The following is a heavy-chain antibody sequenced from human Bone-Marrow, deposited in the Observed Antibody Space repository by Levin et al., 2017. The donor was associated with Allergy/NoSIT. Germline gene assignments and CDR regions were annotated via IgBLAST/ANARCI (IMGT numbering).Heavy chain of an antibody. V-gene: IGHV3-66*01. Sequence: GGSLRLSCAASGFTVSSNYMSWVRQAPGKGLEWVSVIYSGGSTYYADSVKGRFTISRDNSKNTLYLQMNSLRAEDTAVYYCARCLTESIAVAVGEYYYYYGMDVWGQGTTVTVSS. CDR3: ARCLTESIAVAVGEYYYYYGMDV. CDR2: IYSGGST. J-gene: IGHJ6*02. CDR1: GFTVSSNY. D-gene: IGHD6-19*01.